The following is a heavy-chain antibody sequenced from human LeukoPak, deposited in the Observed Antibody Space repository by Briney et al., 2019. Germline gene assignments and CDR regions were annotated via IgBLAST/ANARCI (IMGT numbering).Heavy chain of an antibody. CDR2: IYSGGNT. D-gene: IGHD3-16*01. Sequence: GGSLRLSCAASGFSVNNNYMSWVRQAPGKGLECVSVIYSGGNTYYADSLEGGFTLSRDNSKNTLYLQMNNLRGEDTALYFCTREAGVMGRASDIWGQGTMVTVSS. J-gene: IGHJ3*02. CDR3: TREAGVMGRASDI. V-gene: IGHV3-53*01. CDR1: GFSVNNNY.